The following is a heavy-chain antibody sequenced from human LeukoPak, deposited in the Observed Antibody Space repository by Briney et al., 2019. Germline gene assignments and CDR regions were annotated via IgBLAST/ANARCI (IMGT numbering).Heavy chain of an antibody. CDR2: LSASGGST. D-gene: IGHD2-2*01. J-gene: IGHJ4*02. CDR1: GFTFSRYA. CDR3: AKDAVRVGSCSSTSCYSDPVDY. V-gene: IGHV3-23*01. Sequence: GGSLGLSCAASGFTFSRYAMSWVRQAPGKGLEWVSALSASGGSTYYADSVKGRFTISRDNSRNTLFLQMNSLRAEDTAVYYCAKDAVRVGSCSSTSCYSDPVDYWGQGTLVTVSS.